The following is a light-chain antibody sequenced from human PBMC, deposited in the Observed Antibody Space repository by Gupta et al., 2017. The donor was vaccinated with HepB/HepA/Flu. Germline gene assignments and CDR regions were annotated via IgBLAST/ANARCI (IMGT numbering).Light chain of an antibody. V-gene: IGLV2-14*01. Sequence: QSALPHPASVSGSPGQSITISCTGTSSDVGGYNYVSWYQKHPGKAPKLLIYDVSNRPSGVSKRVAGYKAGKTAYPTILGLPAEDEADDDGRSYKSRSTTVVFGGGTKLTVL. CDR1: SSDVGGYNY. CDR3: RSYKSRSTTVV. CDR2: DVS. J-gene: IGLJ2*01.